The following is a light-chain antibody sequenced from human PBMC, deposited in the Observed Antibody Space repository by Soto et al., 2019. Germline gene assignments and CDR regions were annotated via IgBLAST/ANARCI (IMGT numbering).Light chain of an antibody. Sequence: DLVMTQSPLSLPVTPGEPASISCRSSQSLLHSNGYNYLDWYLQKPGQSPQLLIYLGSNRASGVPDRFSGSGSGTDFTLKISRVEAEDVGVYYCMQAVRPPLTFGGGTKVEIK. CDR2: LGS. CDR3: MQAVRPPLT. CDR1: QSLLHSNGYNY. V-gene: IGKV2-28*01. J-gene: IGKJ4*01.